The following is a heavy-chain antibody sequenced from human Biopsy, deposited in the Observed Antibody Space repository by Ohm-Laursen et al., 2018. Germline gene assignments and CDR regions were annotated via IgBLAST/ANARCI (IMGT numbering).Heavy chain of an antibody. CDR1: GKTFSDYY. D-gene: IGHD2-15*01. J-gene: IGHJ4*02. CDR3: GNEVHGRDY. V-gene: IGHV4-34*08. CDR2: INQSGRT. Sequence: SETLSLTCDVYGKTFSDYYWSWIRQPPGKGLEWIGQINQSGRTNYNPSPKSRVNISADKSNNQFSLKLTSVTSADTAVYFCGNEVHGRDYWGLGALVTVSS.